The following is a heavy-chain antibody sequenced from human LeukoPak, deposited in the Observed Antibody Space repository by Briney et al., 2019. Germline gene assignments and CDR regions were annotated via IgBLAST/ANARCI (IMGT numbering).Heavy chain of an antibody. D-gene: IGHD1-26*01. V-gene: IGHV1-46*01. J-gene: IGHJ5*02. CDR3: ARDNSVGDNAWWFDP. CDR2: INPTGGST. Sequence: ASVKVSFKASGYTFTSYYMNWERHAPGQGLEWMGLINPTGGSTAYAQKFQGRVTMTRDMSTSTDYMELSSLRSEDTAIYYCARDNSVGDNAWWFDPWGQGTLVTVSS. CDR1: GYTFTSYY.